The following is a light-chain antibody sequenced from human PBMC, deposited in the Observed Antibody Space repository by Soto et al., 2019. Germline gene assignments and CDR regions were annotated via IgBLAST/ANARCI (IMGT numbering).Light chain of an antibody. CDR3: GTWDSNLSAGWV. CDR2: DTN. J-gene: IGLJ3*02. CDR1: SSNIGNNY. Sequence: QSVLTQPPSVSAAPGQKVTISCSGSSSNIGNNYVSWYQQLPGTAPKLLIYDTNKRPSGIRDRFSGSKSGTSATLGITGLQTGDEDDYYCGTWDSNLSAGWVFGGGTKLTVL. V-gene: IGLV1-51*01.